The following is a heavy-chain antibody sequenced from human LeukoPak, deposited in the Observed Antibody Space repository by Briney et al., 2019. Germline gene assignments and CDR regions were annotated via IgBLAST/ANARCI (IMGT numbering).Heavy chain of an antibody. D-gene: IGHD3-22*01. J-gene: IGHJ4*02. CDR2: ISGSSRVM. Sequence: GGSLRLSCAASGFTFNTYIMNWVRQAPGKGLEWVSYISGSSRVMYYADSVKGRFTISRDNAKNSLYLQMNSLRDEDTAMYYCARDLDTSGYTFDYWGQGTLVTVSS. CDR1: GFTFNTYI. V-gene: IGHV3-48*02. CDR3: ARDLDTSGYTFDY.